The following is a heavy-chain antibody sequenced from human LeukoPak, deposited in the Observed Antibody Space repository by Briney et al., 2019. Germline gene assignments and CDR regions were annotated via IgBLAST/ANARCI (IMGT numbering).Heavy chain of an antibody. V-gene: IGHV4-34*01. CDR1: GGSFSGYY. CDR2: INHSGST. CDR3: ARAPGTTFDY. D-gene: IGHD4-17*01. Sequence: PSETLSLTCAVYGGSFSGYYWSWIRQPPGKGLEWIGEINHSGSTNYNPSLKSRVTISVDKSKNQFSLKLTSVTAADTAVYYCARAPGTTFDYWGHGNMVTVSS. J-gene: IGHJ4*01.